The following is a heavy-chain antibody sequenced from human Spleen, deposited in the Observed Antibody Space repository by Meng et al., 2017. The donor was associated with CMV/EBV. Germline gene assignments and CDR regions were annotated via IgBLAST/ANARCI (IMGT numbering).Heavy chain of an antibody. D-gene: IGHD1-26*01. CDR1: GGSLSSTDYY. CDR2: IFYSGST. J-gene: IGHJ5*02. Sequence: GSGGSLSSTDYYWTWIRQPPGKGLEWVGYIFYSGSTSYTPSLTSRLLFSVDTSKNQFSLKLRSVTAADTAVYYCARGVRERWFDPWGQGTLVTVSS. V-gene: IGHV4-30-4*08. CDR3: ARGVRERWFDP.